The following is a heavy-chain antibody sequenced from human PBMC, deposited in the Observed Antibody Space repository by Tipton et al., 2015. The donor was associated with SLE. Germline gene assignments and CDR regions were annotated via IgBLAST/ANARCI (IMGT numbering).Heavy chain of an antibody. CDR1: GGSFSDYS. CDR2: INHSGST. V-gene: IGHV4-34*01. J-gene: IGHJ6*02. Sequence: TLSLTCVVYGGSFSDYSWSWIRQSPGEGLEWIGEINHSGSTNYNPSLKSRVTISVDTSKIQFSLKLSSVTAADTAVYYCARGRLLEWLSTYYYYYGMDVWGHGTTVTVSS. CDR3: ARGRLLEWLSTYYYYYGMDV. D-gene: IGHD3-3*01.